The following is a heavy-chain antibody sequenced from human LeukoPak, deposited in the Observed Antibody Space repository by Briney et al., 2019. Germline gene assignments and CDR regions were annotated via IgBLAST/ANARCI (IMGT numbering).Heavy chain of an antibody. D-gene: IGHD3-3*01. CDR1: GGSFSGYY. V-gene: IGHV4-34*01. J-gene: IGHJ4*02. CDR3: ARSFDTYYDFWGFFDY. Sequence: SETLSLTCAVYGGSFSGYYWSWIRQPPGKGLEWIGEINHSGSTNYNPSLKSRVTISVDTSKNQFSLKLSSVTAADTAVYYCARSFDTYYDFWGFFDYWGQGTLVTVSS. CDR2: INHSGST.